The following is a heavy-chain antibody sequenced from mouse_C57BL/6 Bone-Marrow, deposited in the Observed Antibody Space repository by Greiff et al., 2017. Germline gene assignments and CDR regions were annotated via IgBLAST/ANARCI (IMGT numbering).Heavy chain of an antibody. V-gene: IGHV5-17*01. J-gene: IGHJ2*01. CDR3: AVGVCYFGY. CDR1: GFTFSDYG. CDR2: ISSGGSTI. Sequence: EVQLVESGGGLVKPGGSLKLSCAASGFTFSDYGMHWVRQAPEKGLEWVAYISSGGSTIYYADTVKGGFTISRDNANNTLFLQMTSLRSEDTAMYYWAVGVCYFGYCGQGTTPTVSS.